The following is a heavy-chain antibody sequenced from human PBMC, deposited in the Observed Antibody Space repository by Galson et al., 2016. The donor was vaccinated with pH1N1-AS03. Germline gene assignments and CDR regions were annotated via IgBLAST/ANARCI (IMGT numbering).Heavy chain of an antibody. CDR3: ARVWGAAAGYFDY. CDR2: IDSDDDK. V-gene: IGHV2-70*20. Sequence: PALVKPTQTLTLTCSFSGFSLTSPGVCVTWVRQPPGKALEWLATIDSDDDKYYTTSLKTRLTISKDTSKNQVVLTMTNMYPVDTATYYCARVWGAAAGYFDYWGPRNLVVVSS. CDR1: GFSLTSPGVC. J-gene: IGHJ4*02. D-gene: IGHD6-13*01.